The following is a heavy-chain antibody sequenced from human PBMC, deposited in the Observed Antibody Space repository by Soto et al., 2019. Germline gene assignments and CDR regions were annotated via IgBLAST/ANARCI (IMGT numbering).Heavy chain of an antibody. V-gene: IGHV3-33*01. D-gene: IGHD2-15*01. J-gene: IGHJ6*02. CDR3: ARGMVVASSYYYGMDV. Sequence: QVQLVESGGGVVQPGRSLRLSCAASGFTFSTYGMHWVRQAPGKGLEWVAAIWYDGINKYFADSVKGRFTISRDNSKNTLYLQMNRLRAEDTAVYYCARGMVVASSYYYGMDVWGQGTTVTVSS. CDR2: IWYDGINK. CDR1: GFTFSTYG.